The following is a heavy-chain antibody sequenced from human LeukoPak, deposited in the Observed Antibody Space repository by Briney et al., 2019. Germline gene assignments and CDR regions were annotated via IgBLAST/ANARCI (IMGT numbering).Heavy chain of an antibody. CDR3: VRRPKYSSGWYGGYYFDY. V-gene: IGHV4-30-4*01. CDR2: IYYSGST. Sequence: SETLSLTCTVSGGSISSGDYYWSWIRQPPGKGLEWIGYIYYSGSTYYNPSLKSRVTISVDTSKNQFSLKLSSVTAADTAAYYCVRRPKYSSGWYGGYYFDYWGQGTLVTVSS. J-gene: IGHJ4*02. D-gene: IGHD6-19*01. CDR1: GGSISSGDYY.